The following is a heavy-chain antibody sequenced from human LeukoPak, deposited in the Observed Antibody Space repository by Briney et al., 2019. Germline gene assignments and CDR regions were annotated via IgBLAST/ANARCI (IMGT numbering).Heavy chain of an antibody. J-gene: IGHJ4*02. CDR3: ARVSGSSWGGDFDY. D-gene: IGHD6-13*01. CDR2: INPNSGGT. CDR1: GYTFTDYG. Sequence: GASVKVSCKTSGYTFTDYGISWVRQAPGQGLEWMGRINPNSGGTNYAQKFQGRVTMTRDTSISTAYMELSRLRSDDTAVYYCARVSGSSWGGDFDYWGQGTLVTVSS. V-gene: IGHV1-2*06.